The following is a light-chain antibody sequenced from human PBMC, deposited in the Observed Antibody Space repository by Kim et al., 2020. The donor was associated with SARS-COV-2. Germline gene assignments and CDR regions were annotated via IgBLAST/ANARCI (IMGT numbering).Light chain of an antibody. CDR3: QQYGSSPLYS. Sequence: SPGERATLSCRASQSVTNNYLGWYQQKPGQAPRLLIYGASSRATGIPDRFSGSGSRTDFTLTISRLEPEDFAVYYCQQYGSSPLYSFGQGTKLEI. CDR2: GAS. CDR1: QSVTNNY. V-gene: IGKV3-20*01. J-gene: IGKJ2*03.